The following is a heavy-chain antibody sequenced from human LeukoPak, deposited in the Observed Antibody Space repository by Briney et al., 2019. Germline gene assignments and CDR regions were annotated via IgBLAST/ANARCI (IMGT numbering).Heavy chain of an antibody. CDR3: ARLVDSSSSGGFWFDP. CDR1: GGTFSSYA. Sequence: GASVKVSCKASGGTFSSYAISWVRQAPGQGLERMGGIIPIFGTANYAQKFQGRVTITTDESTSTAYMELSSLRSEDTAVYYCARLVDSSSSGGFWFDPWGQGTLVTVSS. J-gene: IGHJ5*02. CDR2: IIPIFGTA. V-gene: IGHV1-69*05. D-gene: IGHD6-6*01.